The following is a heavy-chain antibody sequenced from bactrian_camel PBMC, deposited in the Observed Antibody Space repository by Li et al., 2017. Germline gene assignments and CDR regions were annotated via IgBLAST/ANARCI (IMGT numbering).Heavy chain of an antibody. Sequence: VQLVESGGGSVQAGGSLKLSCTASGYNFSTHSVAWLRQLPMKELEGIAGYYTGDGSTHYHDSVQGRFTISEDNAKNSLFLQMDGLKPDDTATYYCAAYYGGTGDCMVIGGILSPTHNRMQHWGKGTQVTVS. CDR2: YYTGDGST. V-gene: IGHV3S40*01. CDR1: GYNFSTHS. J-gene: IGHJ7*01. D-gene: IGHD6*01.